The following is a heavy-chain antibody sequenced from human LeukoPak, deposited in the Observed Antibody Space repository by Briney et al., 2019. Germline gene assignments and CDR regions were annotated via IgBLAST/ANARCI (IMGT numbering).Heavy chain of an antibody. CDR3: ARNLYYYDSSGYPVQH. CDR2: ISGSGGST. D-gene: IGHD3-22*01. CDR1: GFTFSSYA. Sequence: GGSLRLSCAASGFTFSSYAMSWVRQAPGKGLEWVSAISGSGGSTYYADSVKGRFTISRDNSKNTLYLQMNSLRSEDTAVYYCARNLYYYDSSGYPVQHWGQGTLVTVSS. J-gene: IGHJ1*01. V-gene: IGHV3-23*01.